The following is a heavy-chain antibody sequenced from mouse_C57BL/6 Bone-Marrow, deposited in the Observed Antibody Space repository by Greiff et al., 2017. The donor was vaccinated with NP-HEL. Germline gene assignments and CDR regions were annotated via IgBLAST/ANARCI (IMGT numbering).Heavy chain of an antibody. V-gene: IGHV1-62-2*01. CDR1: GYTFTEYT. J-gene: IGHJ1*03. CDR3: ARHGDYFGSSYGYFDV. Sequence: VKLQESGAELVKPGASVKLSCKASGYTFTEYTIHWVKQRSGQGLEWIGWFYPGSGSIKYNEKFKDKATLTADKSSSTDYMDLSRLTSEDSAVYFCARHGDYFGSSYGYFDVWGTGTTVTVSS. D-gene: IGHD1-1*01. CDR2: FYPGSGSI.